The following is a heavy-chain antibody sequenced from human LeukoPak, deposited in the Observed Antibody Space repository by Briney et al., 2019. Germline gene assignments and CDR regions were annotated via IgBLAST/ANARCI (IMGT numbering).Heavy chain of an antibody. J-gene: IGHJ2*01. CDR3: AGVGTGLGDFDL. D-gene: IGHD7-27*01. Sequence: PSETLSLTCTVSGGPISSGGYYWSWIRQHPGKGLEWIGYIYYSGSTNYNPSLKSRVTISVDTSKNQFSLKLRSVTAADTAVYYCAGVGTGLGDFDLWGRGTLVTVSS. CDR1: GGPISSGGYY. V-gene: IGHV4-31*03. CDR2: IYYSGST.